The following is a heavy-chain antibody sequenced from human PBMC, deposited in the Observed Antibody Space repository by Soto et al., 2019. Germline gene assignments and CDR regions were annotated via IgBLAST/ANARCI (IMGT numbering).Heavy chain of an antibody. CDR3: ARIWGPYYYYGMDV. CDR1: GFTFSSYA. D-gene: IGHD2-15*01. CDR2: ISGSGGST. J-gene: IGHJ6*02. V-gene: IGHV3-23*01. Sequence: PGGSLILSCAASGFTFSSYAMSWVRQAPGKGLEWVSAISGSGGSTYYADSVKGRFTISRDNSKNTLYLQMNSLRAEDTATYYCARIWGPYYYYGMDVWGQGTTVTVSS.